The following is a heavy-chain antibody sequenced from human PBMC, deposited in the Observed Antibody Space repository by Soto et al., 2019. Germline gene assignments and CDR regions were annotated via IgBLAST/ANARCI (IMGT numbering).Heavy chain of an antibody. CDR1: GFNFNTYT. CDR3: AREEVPPAFDV. D-gene: IGHD2-2*01. J-gene: IGHJ3*01. Sequence: EVQLVESRGGLVKPGGSLRLSCAASGFNFNTYTMNWVRQAPGKGLEWVSSIASSGPYTYYADSVKGRFPISRDNGKNSLFLQMNSLRAEDTAVYYCAREEVPPAFDVWGRGTMVSVSS. CDR2: IASSGPYT. V-gene: IGHV3-21*02.